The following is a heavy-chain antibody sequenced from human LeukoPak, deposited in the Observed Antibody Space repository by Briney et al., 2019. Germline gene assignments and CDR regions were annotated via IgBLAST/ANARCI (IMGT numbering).Heavy chain of an antibody. V-gene: IGHV3-23*01. CDR3: AKTGDSNTYYSGMDV. CDR2: ISGSGGST. Sequence: GGSLRLSCAASGFTFSSYAMSWVRQAPGKGLEWVSAISGSGGSTYYADSVKGRFTISRDNSKNTLYLQMNSLRAEDTAVYYCAKTGDSNTYYSGMDVWGQGTTVTVSS. D-gene: IGHD1-26*01. J-gene: IGHJ6*02. CDR1: GFTFSSYA.